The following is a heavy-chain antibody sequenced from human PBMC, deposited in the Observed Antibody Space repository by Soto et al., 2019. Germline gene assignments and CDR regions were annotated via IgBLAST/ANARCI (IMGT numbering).Heavy chain of an antibody. V-gene: IGHV1-18*01. J-gene: IGHJ5*02. CDR1: GGTFSSYP. Sequence: GASMKVSCKASGGTFSSYPISWVLQAPGQGLDWMGWISAYNGNTNYAQKLQGRVTMTTDTSTSTAYMELRSLRSDDTAVYYCARDASPYYYDSSGPQGFDPWGQGTLVTVSS. D-gene: IGHD3-22*01. CDR3: ARDASPYYYDSSGPQGFDP. CDR2: ISAYNGNT.